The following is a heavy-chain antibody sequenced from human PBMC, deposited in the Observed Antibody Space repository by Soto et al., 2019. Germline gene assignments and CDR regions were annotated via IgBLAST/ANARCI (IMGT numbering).Heavy chain of an antibody. V-gene: IGHV1-69*02. Sequence: ASVKVSCKASGGTFSSYTISWVRQAPGQGLEWMGRIIPILGIANYAQKFQGRVTITADKSTSTAYMELSSLRSEDTAVYYCARAFGSSWSAFDYWGQGTLVTVSS. CDR1: GGTFSSYT. CDR3: ARAFGSSWSAFDY. CDR2: IIPILGIA. J-gene: IGHJ4*02. D-gene: IGHD6-13*01.